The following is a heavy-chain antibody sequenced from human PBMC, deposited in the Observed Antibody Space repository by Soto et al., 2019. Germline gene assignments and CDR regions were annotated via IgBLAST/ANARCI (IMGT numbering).Heavy chain of an antibody. D-gene: IGHD1-20*01. CDR2: INPSGGST. Sequence: ASVKVSCKASGYTFTSYYMHWVRQAPGQGLEWMGIINPSGGSTSYAQKFQGRVTMTRDTSTSTVYMELSSLRSEDTAVYYCARDGRGNWNDDPHFDYWGQGTLVTVSS. CDR1: GYTFTSYY. V-gene: IGHV1-46*03. CDR3: ARDGRGNWNDDPHFDY. J-gene: IGHJ4*02.